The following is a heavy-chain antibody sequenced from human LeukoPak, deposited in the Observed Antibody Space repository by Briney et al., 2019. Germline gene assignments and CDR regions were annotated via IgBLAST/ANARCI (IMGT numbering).Heavy chain of an antibody. J-gene: IGHJ4*02. V-gene: IGHV3-23*01. CDR2: IRGSGGGT. Sequence: GGPLRLSCAASGFTFSSYGMTWVPQAPGKALEWVSTIRGSGGGTYYADSVKGRFTISRDNSKNTLFLRMNGLRAEDTAVYYCSKTLGDSAFPPDYWGQGTLVTVSS. CDR3: SKTLGDSAFPPDY. D-gene: IGHD2-21*02. CDR1: GFTFSSYG.